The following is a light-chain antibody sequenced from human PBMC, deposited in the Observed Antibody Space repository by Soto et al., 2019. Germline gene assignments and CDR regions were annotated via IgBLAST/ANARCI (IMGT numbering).Light chain of an antibody. J-gene: IGKJ5*01. Sequence: NVLTQSPDTVPLSSGGSATLSCRTSQSVGSHLAWYQQRPGQPPSLLIYDASTWATGIPARFSGSGSGTDFTLAISSLDPKDFAIYYCQQRDDWPPTFGQGTRLEIK. CDR2: DAS. CDR1: QSVGSH. V-gene: IGKV3-11*01. CDR3: QQRDDWPPT.